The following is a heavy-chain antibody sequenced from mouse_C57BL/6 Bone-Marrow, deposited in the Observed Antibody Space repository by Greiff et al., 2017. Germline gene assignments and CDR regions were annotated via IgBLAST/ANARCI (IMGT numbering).Heavy chain of an antibody. V-gene: IGHV14-2*01. CDR1: GFNIKDYY. D-gene: IGHD2-4*01. CDR3: ARGCYDSWFAY. J-gene: IGHJ3*01. CDR2: IDPGDGET. Sequence: VQLQQSGAELVKPGASVKLSCTASGFNIKDYYMHWVKQRTEQGLEWIGRIDPGDGETKYAPKFPGKATLTADTSSNTAYLQLSRLTSEDTAVSYCARGCYDSWFAYWGQGTLVTVSA.